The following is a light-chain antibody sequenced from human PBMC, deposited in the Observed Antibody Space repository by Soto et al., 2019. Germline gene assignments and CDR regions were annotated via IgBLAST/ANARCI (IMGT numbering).Light chain of an antibody. V-gene: IGKV1-12*01. Sequence: DIHMTQSASSLSASVGYRFGMACRASLTISSWVAWYQQIPGKAPKLLIYDASILQTGVPSRFSGSGSGTDFTLTINSLQPEDFATYYCQQAKSFPITFGQGTRLEIK. J-gene: IGKJ5*01. CDR3: QQAKSFPIT. CDR2: DAS. CDR1: LTISSW.